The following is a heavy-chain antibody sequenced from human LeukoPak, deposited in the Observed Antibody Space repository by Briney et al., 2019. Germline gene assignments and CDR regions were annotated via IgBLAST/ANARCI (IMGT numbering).Heavy chain of an antibody. CDR3: ARDWDY. CDR1: GDSISIGSYY. Sequence: SQTLSLTCTVSGDSISIGSYYWSWLRQPAGKGLEWIGHMNTTGSTKYNPSLKSRVTISVDTSNNQFSLKVGSVTAADTAVYYCARDWDYWGQGTLVTVSS. J-gene: IGHJ4*02. CDR2: MNTTGST. V-gene: IGHV4-61*09.